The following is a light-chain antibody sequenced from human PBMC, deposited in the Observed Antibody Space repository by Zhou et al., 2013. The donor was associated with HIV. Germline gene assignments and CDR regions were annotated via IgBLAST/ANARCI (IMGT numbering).Light chain of an antibody. J-gene: IGKJ5*01. Sequence: DIQMTQSPTSLSASVGDRVTITCRPSQTIDNYLNWYQRKPGKAPKLLIYGASILHSGVPSRFSGSGSGTDFALTISSLQAEDFATYSCQQSDSVPITFGQGTRLHIK. CDR1: QTIDNY. CDR2: GAS. V-gene: IGKV1-39*01. CDR3: QQSDSVPIT.